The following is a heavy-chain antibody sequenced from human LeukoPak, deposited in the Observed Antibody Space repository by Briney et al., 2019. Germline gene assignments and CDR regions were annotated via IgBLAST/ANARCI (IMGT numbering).Heavy chain of an antibody. CDR2: FSSGSSTI. D-gene: IGHD1-1*01. Sequence: GGSLRLSCAASGFIFSSNSMNWVRQAPGPGQEGFSYFSSGSSTIYSADSVKGRVTISRDNAKRSLYLQTNNLRAEDTAVYYCATSGYNNIDYWGQGTVVAVSS. CDR3: ATSGYNNIDY. V-gene: IGHV3-48*04. J-gene: IGHJ4*02. CDR1: GFIFSSNS.